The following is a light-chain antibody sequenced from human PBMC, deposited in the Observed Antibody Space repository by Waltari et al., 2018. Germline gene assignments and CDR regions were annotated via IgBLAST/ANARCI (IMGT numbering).Light chain of an antibody. CDR2: WAS. J-gene: IGKJ4*01. CDR1: QSVLNTSNNKNC. Sequence: QSVLNTSNNKNCLTWYQQKPGQPPKLLIYWASTRESGVPDRFSGSGSGTDFTLTITSLQAEDVAVYYCQQYYTSPLTFGGGTKVEIK. CDR3: QQYYTSPLT. V-gene: IGKV4-1*01.